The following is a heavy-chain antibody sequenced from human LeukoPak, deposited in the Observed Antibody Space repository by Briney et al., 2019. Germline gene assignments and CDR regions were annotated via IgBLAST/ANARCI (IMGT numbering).Heavy chain of an antibody. CDR3: TTIAVAADY. Sequence: GGSLRLSCAASGFTFSGSAIHWVRQPSGKGLEWVGRIRSKGNNYATVYAASVMGRFTISRDDSKNTAYLQMNSLKTEDTAMYYCTTIAVAADYWGQGTLVTVSS. D-gene: IGHD6-13*01. CDR2: IRSKGNNYAT. J-gene: IGHJ4*02. CDR1: GFTFSGSA. V-gene: IGHV3-73*01.